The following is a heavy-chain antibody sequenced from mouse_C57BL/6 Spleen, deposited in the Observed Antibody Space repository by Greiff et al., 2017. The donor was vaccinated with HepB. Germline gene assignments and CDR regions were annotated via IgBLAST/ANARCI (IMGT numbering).Heavy chain of an antibody. CDR1: GFTFTDYY. J-gene: IGHJ4*01. V-gene: IGHV7-3*01. D-gene: IGHD2-2*01. CDR3: ARNGYDTMDY. Sequence: EVKLVESGGGLVQPGGSLSLSCAASGFTFTDYYMSWVRQPPGKALEWLGFIRNKANGYTTEYSASVKGRFTISRDNSQSILYLQMNALRAEDSATDYCARNGYDTMDYWGQGTSVTVSS. CDR2: IRNKANGYTT.